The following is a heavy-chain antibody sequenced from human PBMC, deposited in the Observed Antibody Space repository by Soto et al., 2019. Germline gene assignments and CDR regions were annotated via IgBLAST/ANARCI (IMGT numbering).Heavy chain of an antibody. CDR1: GYTFTSYG. J-gene: IGHJ4*02. V-gene: IGHV1-18*01. CDR3: ARVPKYRPSTPLRLGELSPFDY. D-gene: IGHD3-16*02. Sequence: VASVKVSCKASGYTFTSYGISWVRQAPGQGLEWMGWISAYNGNTNYAQKLQGRVTMTTDTTTSTAYIELRSLRSDDTAVYYCARVPKYRPSTPLRLGELSPFDYWGQGTLVTVSS. CDR2: ISAYNGNT.